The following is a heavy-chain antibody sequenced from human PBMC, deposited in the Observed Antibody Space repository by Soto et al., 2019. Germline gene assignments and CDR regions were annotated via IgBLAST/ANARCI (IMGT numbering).Heavy chain of an antibody. D-gene: IGHD6-13*01. CDR1: GFTFSSYA. CDR2: FSGSGGST. V-gene: IGHV3-23*01. J-gene: IGHJ4*02. CDR3: AYSSTPFDY. Sequence: GVLRLSCATSGFTFSSYAISWVRPAPGKGLEWVSAFSGSGGSTYYADSVKGRFTISRDNSKNTLYLQMNSLRAEDTAVYYCAYSSTPFDYWGQGTLVTVSS.